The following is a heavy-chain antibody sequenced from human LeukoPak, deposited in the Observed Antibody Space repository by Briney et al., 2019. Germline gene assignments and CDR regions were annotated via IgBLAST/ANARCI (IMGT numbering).Heavy chain of an antibody. J-gene: IGHJ5*02. V-gene: IGHV3-74*01. D-gene: IGHD2-21*02. CDR3: ARLRFTAYNWFDP. Sequence: GGSLRLSCAASGFTFSSYWMHWVRQAPGKGLVWVSRINSDGSSTSYADSVKGRFTISRDNAKNTLYLQMNSLRAEDTAVYYCARLRFTAYNWFDPWGQGTLVTVSS. CDR1: GFTFSSYW. CDR2: INSDGSST.